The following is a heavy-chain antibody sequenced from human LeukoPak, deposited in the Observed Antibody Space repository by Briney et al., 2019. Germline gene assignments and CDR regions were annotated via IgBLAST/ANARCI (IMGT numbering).Heavy chain of an antibody. V-gene: IGHV3-74*01. Sequence: GGSLRLSCAASGFPFSSYWMHWVRQVPGKGLLWVSRVNSDGSATIYADSVRGRFTISRDNAKNTLYLQMSGLRVEDTAVYHCASDSPYYGMDVWGQGTTVTVSS. CDR2: VNSDGSAT. CDR1: GFPFSSYW. CDR3: ASDSPYYGMDV. J-gene: IGHJ6*02.